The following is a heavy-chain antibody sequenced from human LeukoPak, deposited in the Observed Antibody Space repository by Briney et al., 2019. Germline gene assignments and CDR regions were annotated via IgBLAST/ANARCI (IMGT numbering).Heavy chain of an antibody. Sequence: SVKVSCKASGYTFTSYAISWVRQAPGQGLEWMGGIIPIFGTANYAQKFQGRVTITADESTSTAYMELSSLRSEDTAVYYCARDGGYYGSGSAYYFDYWGQGTLVTVSS. V-gene: IGHV1-69*13. CDR3: ARDGGYYGSGSAYYFDY. J-gene: IGHJ4*02. D-gene: IGHD3-10*01. CDR1: GYTFTSYA. CDR2: IIPIFGTA.